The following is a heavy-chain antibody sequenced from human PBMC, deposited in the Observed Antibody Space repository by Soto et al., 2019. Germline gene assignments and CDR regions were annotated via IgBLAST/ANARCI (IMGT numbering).Heavy chain of an antibody. J-gene: IGHJ6*02. D-gene: IGHD4-17*01. CDR2: IYYSGST. CDR1: GGSISSGGYY. CDR3: ASTRGNPHDYGDYEYYYYGMDV. V-gene: IGHV4-31*03. Sequence: PSETLSLTCTVSGGSISSGGYYWSWIRQHPGKGLEWIGYIYYSGSTYYNPSLKSRVTISVDTSKNQFSLKLSSVTAADTAVYYCASTRGNPHDYGDYEYYYYGMDVWGQGTTVTVSS.